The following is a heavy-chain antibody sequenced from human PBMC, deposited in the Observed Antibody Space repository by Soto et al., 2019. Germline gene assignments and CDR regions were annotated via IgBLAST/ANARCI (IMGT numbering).Heavy chain of an antibody. J-gene: IGHJ4*03. D-gene: IGHD6-19*01. Sequence: SETLSLTCTVSGDSISSGPYWGWIRQPPGEGPEWIASIYHGGTTFYNPSLKSRVSISVDSSKNQFSLSLTSVTAADTATYYCARVHVMVVAGSTFDYWGPGTLVTVSS. V-gene: IGHV4-38-2*02. CDR2: IYHGGTT. CDR1: GDSISSGPY. CDR3: ARVHVMVVAGSTFDY.